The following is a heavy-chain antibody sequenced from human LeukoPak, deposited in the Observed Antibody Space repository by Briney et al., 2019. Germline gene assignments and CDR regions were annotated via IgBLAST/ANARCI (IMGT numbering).Heavy chain of an antibody. Sequence: PGGSLRLSCAASGFTFSSYSMNWVRQAPGKGLEWVSYISSSSSTIYYADSVKGRFTISRDNAKNSLYLQMNSLRAEDTAVYYCAREINYDSSGSDYWGQGTLVTVSS. CDR3: AREINYDSSGSDY. CDR2: ISSSSSTI. CDR1: GFTFSSYS. J-gene: IGHJ4*02. V-gene: IGHV3-48*01. D-gene: IGHD3-22*01.